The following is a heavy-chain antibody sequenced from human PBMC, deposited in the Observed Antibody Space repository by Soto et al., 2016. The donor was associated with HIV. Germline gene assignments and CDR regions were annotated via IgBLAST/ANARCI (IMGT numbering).Heavy chain of an antibody. J-gene: IGHJ4*02. V-gene: IGHV3-20*04. CDR1: GFTFDDYG. CDR2: INWNGGST. Sequence: EVQLVESGGGVVRPGGSLRLSCAASGFTFDDYGMSWVRQAPGKGLEWVSGINWNGGSTGYADSVKGRFTISRDNAKNSLYLQMNSLRAEDTALYYCARGPPSFIAAAGSSFDYWGQGTLVTVSS. D-gene: IGHD6-13*01. CDR3: ARGPPSFIAAAGSSFDY.